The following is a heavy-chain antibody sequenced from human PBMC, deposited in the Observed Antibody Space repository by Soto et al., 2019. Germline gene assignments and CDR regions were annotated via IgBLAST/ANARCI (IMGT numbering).Heavy chain of an antibody. CDR3: TRDASRDSSARGWFDP. D-gene: IGHD6-13*01. CDR1: GFTFRSFT. CDR2: ISSNSAYI. V-gene: IGHV3-21*01. Sequence: GGSLRLSCAASGFTFRSFTMNWVRQAPGKGLEWVSTISSNSAYIYYTDALRGRFTISRDNAKNSLHLQMNSLRAEDTAVYYCTRDASRDSSARGWFDPWGPGTLVTVPQ. J-gene: IGHJ5*02.